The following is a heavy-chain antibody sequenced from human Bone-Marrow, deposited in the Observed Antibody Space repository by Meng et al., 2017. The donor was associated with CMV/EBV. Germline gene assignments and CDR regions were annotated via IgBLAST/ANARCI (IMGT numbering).Heavy chain of an antibody. J-gene: IGHJ4*02. CDR1: GGSFSGYY. V-gene: IGHV4-34*01. D-gene: IGHD6-6*01. CDR2: INHSGSN. CDR3: ARGRHIAARPFYY. Sequence: GLVNPWVSCPLSCFAVGGSFSGYYRRWTGQRPGKGLEWIGKINHSGSNNYNPSLKSRVTISVDTSKNQFSLKLSSVTAADTAVYYCARGRHIAARPFYYWGQGTLVTVSS.